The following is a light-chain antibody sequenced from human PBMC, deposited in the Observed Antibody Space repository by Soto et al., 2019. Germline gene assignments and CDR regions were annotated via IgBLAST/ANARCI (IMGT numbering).Light chain of an antibody. CDR1: SSDVGVYNY. V-gene: IGLV2-11*01. CDR3: CSYAGSSHRV. Sequence: QSALTQPRSVSGSPGQSVTISCTGTSSDVGVYNYVSWYQQHPGKAPQLLISDVIKRPSRVPYRFSGSKSGNTASLTISGLQAEDEADYYCCSYAGSSHRVFGGGTKLTVL. CDR2: DVI. J-gene: IGLJ3*02.